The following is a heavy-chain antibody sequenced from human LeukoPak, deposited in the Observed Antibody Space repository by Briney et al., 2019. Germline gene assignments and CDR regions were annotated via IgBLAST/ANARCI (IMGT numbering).Heavy chain of an antibody. Sequence: PGGSLRLSCAASGFTLSSTGMHWVRQAPGKGLEWVAVIWSDGINKFYADYVRGRFTFSRDNSKNTLSLQMNSLRAEDTAVYYCAKERKPFDAFDIWGQGTMVTVSS. J-gene: IGHJ3*02. CDR1: GFTLSSTG. CDR3: AKERKPFDAFDI. V-gene: IGHV3-33*06. CDR2: IWSDGINK.